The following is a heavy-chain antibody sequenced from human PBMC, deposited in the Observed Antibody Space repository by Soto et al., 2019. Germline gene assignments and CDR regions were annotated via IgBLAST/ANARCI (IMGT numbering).Heavy chain of an antibody. D-gene: IGHD3-9*01. CDR1: GYSFTSYW. Sequence: GESLKISCKGSGYSFTSYWIGWVRQMPGKGLEWMGIIYPGDSDTRYSPSFQGQVTISADKSISTAYLQWSSLKASDTAMYYCARAGAFLGTLTGYYTTDFDYWGQGTLVTVSS. V-gene: IGHV5-51*01. CDR3: ARAGAFLGTLTGYYTTDFDY. CDR2: IYPGDSDT. J-gene: IGHJ4*02.